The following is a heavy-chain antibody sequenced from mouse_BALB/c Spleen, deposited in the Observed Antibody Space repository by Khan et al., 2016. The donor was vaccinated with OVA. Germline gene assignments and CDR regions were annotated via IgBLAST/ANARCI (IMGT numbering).Heavy chain of an antibody. V-gene: IGHV1-76*01. J-gene: IGHJ2*01. CDR3: AREDALYYFDY. Sequence: VKLLESGAELVRPGASVKLSCKTSGYNFTSYWIHWVKQRSGQGLEWIARIYPGTDNSYYTEKLKDKATLTADKSSSTAYMQLSSVKSEDSAVYCCAREDALYYFDYWGQGTTLTVSS. CDR1: GYNFTSYW. CDR2: IYPGTDNS.